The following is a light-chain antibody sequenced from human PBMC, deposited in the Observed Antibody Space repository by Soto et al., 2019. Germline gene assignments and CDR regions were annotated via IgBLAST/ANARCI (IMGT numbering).Light chain of an antibody. CDR1: SSDVGGYNY. J-gene: IGLJ1*01. CDR3: SSYTTSNTRQIV. V-gene: IGLV2-14*03. Sequence: QSALIQPASVSGSPGQSINISCTGTSSDVGGYNYVSWYQHHPGKAPKLIIYDVSNRPSGVSNPFSGSKSGNTASLTISGLQPEDEADYYCSSYTTSNTRQIVFGTGTKVTVL. CDR2: DVS.